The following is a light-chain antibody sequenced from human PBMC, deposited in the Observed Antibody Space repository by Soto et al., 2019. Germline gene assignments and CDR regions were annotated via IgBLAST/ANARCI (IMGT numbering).Light chain of an antibody. CDR1: QSFSSSY. V-gene: IGKV3-20*01. J-gene: IGKJ5*01. CDR3: QQYSSSPIT. Sequence: EIVLTQSPGTLSLSPGARATLSCRASQSFSSSYLAWYQQKPGQAPRLLIYAASSRATGIPDRFSGGGSGTDFSLTISRLDPEDFAVYYCQQYSSSPITFGQGTRLEIK. CDR2: AAS.